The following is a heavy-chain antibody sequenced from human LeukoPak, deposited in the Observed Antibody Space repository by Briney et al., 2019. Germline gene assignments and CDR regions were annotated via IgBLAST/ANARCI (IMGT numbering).Heavy chain of an antibody. CDR3: ARERYYYDSSGYYYRLGEFDY. V-gene: IGHV4-31*03. Sequence: PSETLSLTCTVSGGSISSGGYYWSWIRQHPGKGLEWIGYIYYSGSTYYNPSLKSRVTISVDTSKNQFSLKLSSVTAADTAVYYCARERYYYDSSGYYYRLGEFDYWGQGTLVTVSS. CDR1: GGSISSGGYY. J-gene: IGHJ4*02. D-gene: IGHD3-22*01. CDR2: IYYSGST.